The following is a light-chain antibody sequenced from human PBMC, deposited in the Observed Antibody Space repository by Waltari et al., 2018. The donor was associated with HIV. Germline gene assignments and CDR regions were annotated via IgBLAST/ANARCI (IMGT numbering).Light chain of an antibody. CDR2: RDN. CDR1: SSNIGGNF. CDR3: AAWDDSLTGVV. J-gene: IGLJ2*01. V-gene: IGLV1-47*01. Sequence: QSVLTQPPSASGTPGQRVTISCSGSSSNIGGNFVYWYRQLPGTAPKLLIYRDNQRPSGVPDRFSGSKSGTSASLAISGLRSKDEADYYCAAWDDSLTGVVFGGGTKLTVL.